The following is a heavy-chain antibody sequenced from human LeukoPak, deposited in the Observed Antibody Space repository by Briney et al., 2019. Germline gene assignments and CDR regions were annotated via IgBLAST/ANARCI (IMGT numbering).Heavy chain of an antibody. V-gene: IGHV1-18*01. D-gene: IGHD3-22*01. CDR3: ARVPHYYDSSGYIDY. Sequence: ASVKVSRKASGYTFTSYGISWVRQAPGQGLEWMGWISAYNGNTNYAQKLQGRVTMTTDTSTSTAYMELRSLRSDDTAVYYCARVPHYYDSSGYIDYWGQGTPVTVSS. J-gene: IGHJ4*02. CDR1: GYTFTSYG. CDR2: ISAYNGNT.